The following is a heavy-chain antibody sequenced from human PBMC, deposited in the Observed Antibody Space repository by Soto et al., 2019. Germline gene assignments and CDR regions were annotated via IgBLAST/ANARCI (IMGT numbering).Heavy chain of an antibody. D-gene: IGHD4-17*01. CDR2: ITPIFATT. V-gene: IGHV1-69*13. CDR1: GGSLTGYT. Sequence: SVKVSCKASGGSLTGYTVTCVLQSPGQGLEWMGGITPIFATTDYAQKLQGRVTITADDSTSTVYMELNSLRSDDTAVYYCARDLGYGYYYGMDVWGQGTTVTVSS. J-gene: IGHJ6*02. CDR3: ARDLGYGYYYGMDV.